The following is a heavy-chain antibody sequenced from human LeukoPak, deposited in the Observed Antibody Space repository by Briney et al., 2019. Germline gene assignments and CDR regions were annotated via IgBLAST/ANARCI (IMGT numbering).Heavy chain of an antibody. CDR3: ARARYTGSYSLFDN. CDR1: DGSFSGYY. CDR2: IYYSGST. D-gene: IGHD1-26*01. Sequence: PSETLSLTCAVYDGSFSGYYWSWIRQPPGKGLEWIGYIYYSGSTYYDPSLKSRVTMSVDTSKNQFSLRLTSVTAADTAVYYCARARYTGSYSLFDNWGQGTLVTVSS. V-gene: IGHV4-30-4*08. J-gene: IGHJ4*02.